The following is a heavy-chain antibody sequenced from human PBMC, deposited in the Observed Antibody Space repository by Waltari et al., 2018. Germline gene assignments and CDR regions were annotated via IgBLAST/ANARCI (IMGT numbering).Heavy chain of an antibody. V-gene: IGHV4-39*01. J-gene: IGHJ4*02. Sequence: QLQLQESGPGLVKPSGTLSLTCTVSDDSIRSCTYYWGWIRPPPGKGLEWLGGVYYSGSPSYNPSLKSRVTIFVDTSNKQFSLKLSSVTAADTAVYYCARSLHIFRAAAGMFDYWGQGSLVTVSS. CDR3: ARSLHIFRAAAGMFDY. CDR1: DDSIRSCTYY. D-gene: IGHD6-13*01. CDR2: VYYSGSP.